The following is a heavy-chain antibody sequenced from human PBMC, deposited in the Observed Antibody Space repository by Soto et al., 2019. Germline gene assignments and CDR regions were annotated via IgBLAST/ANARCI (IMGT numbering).Heavy chain of an antibody. V-gene: IGHV1-69*02. D-gene: IGHD2-2*01. J-gene: IGHJ6*03. CDR2: IIPILGIA. Sequence: QVQLVQSGAEVKKPGSSVKVSCKASGGTFSSYTISWVRQAPGQGLEWMGRIIPILGIANYAQKFQGRVTITADKSPSKAYMELSSLGSEETAVYYCARGDCSSTSCYGVGYYYYYMDVWGKGTTVTVSS. CDR3: ARGDCSSTSCYGVGYYYYYMDV. CDR1: GGTFSSYT.